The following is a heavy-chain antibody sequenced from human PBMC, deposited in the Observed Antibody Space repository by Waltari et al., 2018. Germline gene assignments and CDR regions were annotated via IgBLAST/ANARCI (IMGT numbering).Heavy chain of an antibody. J-gene: IGHJ4*02. CDR1: GFTVSSNY. Sequence: EVQLVASGGGFIQSGGSLRLSCAASGFTVSSNYMSWVRQAPGKGLEWVSVIFSDGRTYYADSVKGRFTISRDNSKNTLYLQINSLRAEDTAVYYCARDSRGGLFFDYWGQGTLVTVSS. V-gene: IGHV3-53*01. CDR3: ARDSRGGLFFDY. CDR2: IFSDGRT.